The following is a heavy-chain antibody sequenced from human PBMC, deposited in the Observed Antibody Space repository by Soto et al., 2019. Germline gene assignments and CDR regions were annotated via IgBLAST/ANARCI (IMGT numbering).Heavy chain of an antibody. Sequence: SETLSLTCAVSGGSISSSNWWSWVRQPPGKGLEWIGEIYHSGSTNYNPSLKSRVTISVDKSKNQFSLKLSSVTAADTAVYYCARDGYYDILTGPYGMDVWGQGTTVTVSS. V-gene: IGHV4-4*02. D-gene: IGHD3-9*01. CDR1: GGSISSSNW. J-gene: IGHJ6*02. CDR2: IYHSGST. CDR3: ARDGYYDILTGPYGMDV.